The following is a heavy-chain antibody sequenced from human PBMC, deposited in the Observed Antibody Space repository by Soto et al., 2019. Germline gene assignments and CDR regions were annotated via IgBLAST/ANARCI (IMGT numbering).Heavy chain of an antibody. CDR3: ARHKGYCDSSSCYGMDV. D-gene: IGHD2-15*01. J-gene: IGHJ6*02. CDR1: GYSFTSYW. Sequence: GESLKISCKGSGYSFTSYWIVWVRQMPGKGLEWMGSIYPGDSDTRYSPSLQGQVTISADKSITTAYLQWNSLKASDTAMYFCARHKGYCDSSSCYGMDVWGQWAEVTVSS. CDR2: IYPGDSDT. V-gene: IGHV5-51*01.